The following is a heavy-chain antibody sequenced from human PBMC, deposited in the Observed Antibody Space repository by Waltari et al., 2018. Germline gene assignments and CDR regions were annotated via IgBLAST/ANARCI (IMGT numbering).Heavy chain of an antibody. CDR2: ISSSRSYI. V-gene: IGHV3-21*01. CDR1: EFTFRYYS. J-gene: IGHJ6*03. Sequence: EVQLVESGGGLVKPGGSLRLSCAASEFTFRYYSMNWVRQAPGKGLEWVSSISSSRSYIYYADSVKGRFTISRDNAKNSLYLQMNSLRAEDTAVYYCARLSYFDSSGYPHPTYYYYYMDVWGKGTTVTVSS. D-gene: IGHD3-22*01. CDR3: ARLSYFDSSGYPHPTYYYYYMDV.